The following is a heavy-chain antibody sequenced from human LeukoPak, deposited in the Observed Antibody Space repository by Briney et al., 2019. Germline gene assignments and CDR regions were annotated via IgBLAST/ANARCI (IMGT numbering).Heavy chain of an antibody. CDR3: ARLGPTIFGVVRDANAFDI. D-gene: IGHD3-3*01. CDR2: IYTSGST. Sequence: PSETLSLTCTVSGGSISSYYWRWIRQPAGKGLEWIGRIYTSGSTNYNPSLKSRVTMSVDTSKNQFSLKLSSVTAADTAVYYCARLGPTIFGVVRDANAFDIWGQGTMVTVSS. V-gene: IGHV4-4*07. CDR1: GGSISSYY. J-gene: IGHJ3*02.